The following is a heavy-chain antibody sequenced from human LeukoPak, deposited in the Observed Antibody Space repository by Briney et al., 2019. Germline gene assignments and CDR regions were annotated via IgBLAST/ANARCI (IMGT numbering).Heavy chain of an antibody. J-gene: IGHJ4*02. CDR3: ARGHGYSSGWYPFDY. Sequence: GGSLRLSCAASGFTFSSYSMNWVRQAPGKGLEWVSYISSSSSTIYYADSVKGRFTISRDNAKNSLYLQMNSLRAEDTAMYYCARGHGYSSGWYPFDYWGQGTLVTVSS. D-gene: IGHD6-19*01. CDR2: ISSSSSTI. CDR1: GFTFSSYS. V-gene: IGHV3-48*04.